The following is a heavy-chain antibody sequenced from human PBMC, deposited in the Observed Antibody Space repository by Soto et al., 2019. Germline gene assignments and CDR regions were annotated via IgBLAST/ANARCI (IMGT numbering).Heavy chain of an antibody. CDR2: ISGRSGVP. J-gene: IGHJ6*02. D-gene: IGHD3-22*01. CDR1: GLTLRSYA. V-gene: IGHV3-23*01. Sequence: EGQLLQSGGDLVQPGGSLRLSCAGSGLTLRSYAMTWIRQTPEKGLEWVSTISGRSGVPSYADSVNGRCTMSRDTSKNTLNLQMNSLRAEDTAVYYCTREDYYGSKMHGMDVWGQGTTVTVSS. CDR3: TREDYYGSKMHGMDV.